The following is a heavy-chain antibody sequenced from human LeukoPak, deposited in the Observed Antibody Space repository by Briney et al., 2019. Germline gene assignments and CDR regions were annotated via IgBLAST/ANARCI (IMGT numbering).Heavy chain of an antibody. D-gene: IGHD1-26*01. CDR1: GFTFSSYG. Sequence: GGSLRLSCAASGFTFSSYGMHWVRQAPGKGLEWVAVISYDGSNKYYADSVKGRFTISRDNSKNTLYLQMNSLRAEDTAAYYCAKDQIDWEWELLIGSFDYWGQGTLVTVSS. V-gene: IGHV3-30*18. CDR2: ISYDGSNK. CDR3: AKDQIDWEWELLIGSFDY. J-gene: IGHJ4*02.